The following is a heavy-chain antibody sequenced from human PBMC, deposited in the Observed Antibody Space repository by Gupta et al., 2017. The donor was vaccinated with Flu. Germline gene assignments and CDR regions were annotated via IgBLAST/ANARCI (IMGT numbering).Heavy chain of an antibody. J-gene: IGHJ1*01. Sequence: QVQLVQSGAEVKKPGASVKVSCKASGYTFTGYYMHWVRQAPGQGLEWMGWINPNSGGTNYAQKLQGRVTMTRDTSISTAYRELRRLRSDDTAVYYCARVAVADEEYFQHWGQGTLVTVSS. CDR1: GYTFTGYY. V-gene: IGHV1-2*02. D-gene: IGHD6-19*01. CDR3: ARVAVADEEYFQH. CDR2: INPNSGGT.